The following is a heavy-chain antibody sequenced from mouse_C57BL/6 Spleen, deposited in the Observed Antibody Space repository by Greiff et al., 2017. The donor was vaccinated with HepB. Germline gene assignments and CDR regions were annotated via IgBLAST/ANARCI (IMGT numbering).Heavy chain of an antibody. J-gene: IGHJ2*01. V-gene: IGHV1-42*01. CDR2: INPSTGGT. CDR1: GYSFTGYY. CDR3: ARGADYGSSYYFDY. Sequence: EVQLQQSGPELVKPGASVKISCKASGYSFTGYYMNWVKQSPEKSLEWIGEINPSTGGTTYNQKFKAKATLTVDKSSSTAYMQLKSLTYEDSAVYYCARGADYGSSYYFDYWGQGTTRTVSS. D-gene: IGHD1-1*01.